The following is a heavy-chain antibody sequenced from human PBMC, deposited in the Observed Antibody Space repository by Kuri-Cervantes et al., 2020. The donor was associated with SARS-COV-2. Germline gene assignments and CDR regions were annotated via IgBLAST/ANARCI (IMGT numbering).Heavy chain of an antibody. CDR1: GYSISSGYY. CDR3: ARHSPRSSYYYYYMDV. Sequence: ESLKISCAVSGYSISSGYYWGWIRQPPGKGLEWIGSIYHSGSTYYNPSLKSRVTISVDTSKNQFSLKLSSVTAADTAVYYCARHSPRSSYYYYYMDVWSKGTTVTVSS. V-gene: IGHV4-38-2*01. J-gene: IGHJ6*03. CDR2: IYHSGST.